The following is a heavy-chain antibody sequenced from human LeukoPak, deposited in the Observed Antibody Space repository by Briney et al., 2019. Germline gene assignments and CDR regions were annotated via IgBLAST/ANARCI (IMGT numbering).Heavy chain of an antibody. CDR3: ARSIADYYDSSGFDY. J-gene: IGHJ4*02. CDR1: GFTVSSNY. D-gene: IGHD3-22*01. Sequence: GGSLRLSCAASGFTVSSNYMSWVRQAPGKGLEWVSVIYSGGSTYYADSVKGRFTIPRDNSKNTLYLQMNSLRAEDTAVYYCARSIADYYDSSGFDYWGQGTLVTVSS. V-gene: IGHV3-53*01. CDR2: IYSGGST.